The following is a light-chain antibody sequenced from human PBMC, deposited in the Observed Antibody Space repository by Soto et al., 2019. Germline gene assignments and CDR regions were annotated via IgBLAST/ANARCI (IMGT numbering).Light chain of an antibody. J-gene: IGLJ1*01. CDR3: CSDTSSSPHV. CDR2: DVN. Sequence: QSALTQPASVSGSPGQSITISCTGTSSDVGGYNFVSWYQQHPGKVPKLMIFDVNRRPSGVSDRFSGSKSGNTASLTISGLQAEDEGAYYCCSDTSSSPHVFGSGTKVTVL. V-gene: IGLV2-14*03. CDR1: SSDVGGYNF.